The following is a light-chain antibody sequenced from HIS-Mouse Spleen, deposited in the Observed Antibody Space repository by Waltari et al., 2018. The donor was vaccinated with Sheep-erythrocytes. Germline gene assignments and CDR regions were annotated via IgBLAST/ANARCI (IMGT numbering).Light chain of an antibody. CDR3: SSYAGSNNWV. CDR1: SSAVGCYNY. J-gene: IGLJ3*02. V-gene: IGLV2-8*01. CDR2: EVS. Sequence: QSALTQPPSASGSPGQSVTISCTGTSSAVGCYNYFTWYQQHPGKAPKLMIYEVSKRPSGVPDRFSGSKSGNTASLTVSGLQAEDEADYYCSSYAGSNNWVFGGGTKLTVL.